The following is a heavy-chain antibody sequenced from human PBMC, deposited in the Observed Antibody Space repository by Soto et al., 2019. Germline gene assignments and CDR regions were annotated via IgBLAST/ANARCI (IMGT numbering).Heavy chain of an antibody. D-gene: IGHD4-4*01. V-gene: IGHV3-13*01. J-gene: IGHJ4*02. CDR2: IGTAGDT. CDR3: ARGNPYRGGYFDY. Sequence: EVQLVESGGGLVQPGGSLRLSCAASGFTFSSYDMHWVHQATGKGLEWVSAIGTAGDTYYPGSVKGRFTISRENAKNSLYLQMNSLRAGDTAVYYCARGNPYRGGYFDYWGQGTLVTVSS. CDR1: GFTFSSYD.